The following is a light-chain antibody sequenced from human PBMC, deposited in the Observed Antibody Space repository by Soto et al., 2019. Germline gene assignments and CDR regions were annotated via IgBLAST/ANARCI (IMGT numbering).Light chain of an antibody. CDR2: GAS. J-gene: IGKJ4*01. V-gene: IGKV3-20*01. Sequence: EIVLTQSPGTLSLSPGERATLSCRASQSVSSSYLAWYQQKPGQAPRLLIYGASSRATGIPDRFSGSGSGTDFTLPISRLEPEDFAVYYWQQYGSSPELTFGGGTKVDIK. CDR1: QSVSSSY. CDR3: QQYGSSPELT.